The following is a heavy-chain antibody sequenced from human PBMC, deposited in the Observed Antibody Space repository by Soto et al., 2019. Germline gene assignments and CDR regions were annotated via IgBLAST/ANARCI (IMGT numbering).Heavy chain of an antibody. V-gene: IGHV4-59*01. CDR1: GGSISSYY. CDR3: ASEQLGGFDY. D-gene: IGHD6-13*01. Sequence: LSLTCTVSGGSISSYYWSWIRQPPGKGLEWIGYIYYSGSTNYNPSLKSRVTISVDTSKNQFSLKLSSVTAADTAVYYCASEQLGGFDYWGQGXLVTVSS. J-gene: IGHJ4*02. CDR2: IYYSGST.